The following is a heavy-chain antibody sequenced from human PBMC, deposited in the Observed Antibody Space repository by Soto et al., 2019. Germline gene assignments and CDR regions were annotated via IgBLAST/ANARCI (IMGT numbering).Heavy chain of an antibody. CDR3: ARGTAYLYYGDYSYFDY. CDR2: IYYSGST. D-gene: IGHD4-17*01. V-gene: IGHV4-59*01. CDR1: GGSISSYY. Sequence: SETLSLTCTVSGGSISSYYWSWIRQPPGKGLEWIGYIYYSGSTNYNPSLKSRVTISVDTSKNQFSLKLSSVTAADTAVYYCARGTAYLYYGDYSYFDYWGQGTLVTVSS. J-gene: IGHJ4*02.